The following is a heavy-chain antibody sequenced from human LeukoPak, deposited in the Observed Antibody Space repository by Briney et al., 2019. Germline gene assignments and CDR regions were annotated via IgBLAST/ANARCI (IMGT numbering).Heavy chain of an antibody. V-gene: IGHV3-30*18. CDR3: AKDRLGAILYFDY. Sequence: GGSLRLSCAVFGFTFRNYGLHWVRQAPGKGLEWVAVISYDGYNVNYTDSVKGRFTISRDNTKNTLYMQMNSLRAGDTAVYYCAKDRLGAILYFDYWGQGTLVTVSS. CDR2: ISYDGYNV. J-gene: IGHJ4*02. CDR1: GFTFRNYG. D-gene: IGHD1-26*01.